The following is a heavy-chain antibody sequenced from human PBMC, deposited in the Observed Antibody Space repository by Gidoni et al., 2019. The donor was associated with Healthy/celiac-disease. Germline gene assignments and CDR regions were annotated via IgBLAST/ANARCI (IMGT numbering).Heavy chain of an antibody. J-gene: IGHJ4*02. CDR2: ISSSSSYI. V-gene: IGHV3-21*01. CDR1: GFTFSSYS. D-gene: IGHD3-10*01. Sequence: EVQLVESGGGLVKPGGSLRLSCAASGFTFSSYSMNWVRQAPGKGLEWVSSISSSSSYIYYADSVKGRFTISRDNAKNSLYLQMNSLRAEDTAVYYCAREAMVRGVIVYYFDYWGQGTLVTVSS. CDR3: AREAMVRGVIVYYFDY.